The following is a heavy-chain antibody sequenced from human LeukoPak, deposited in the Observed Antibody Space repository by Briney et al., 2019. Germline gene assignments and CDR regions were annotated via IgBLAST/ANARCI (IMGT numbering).Heavy chain of an antibody. CDR1: GYTFTSYA. V-gene: IGHV7-4-1*02. J-gene: IGHJ4*02. Sequence: GASVKVSCKASGYTFTSYAMNWVRQAPGQGLEWMGWINTNTGNPTYAQGSTGRYVFSLGTSVSTAYLQISSLKAEDTAVYYCARDGGSWPFDYWGQGTLVTVSS. D-gene: IGHD6-13*01. CDR2: INTNTGNP. CDR3: ARDGGSWPFDY.